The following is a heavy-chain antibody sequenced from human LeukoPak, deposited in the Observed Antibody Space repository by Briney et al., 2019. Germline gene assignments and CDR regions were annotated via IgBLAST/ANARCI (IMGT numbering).Heavy chain of an antibody. CDR2: INTKTGNP. CDR3: ARGWFGEISYYFDY. V-gene: IGHV7-4-1*02. D-gene: IGHD3-10*01. CDR1: GYTFSTYV. Sequence: ASVKVSCKASGYTFSTYVVNWVRQAPGQGLEWMGWINTKTGNPTHAQGFTGRFVFSLDTSVTTAYLQISSLKAEGTAVYYCARGWFGEISYYFDYWGQGTLVTVSS. J-gene: IGHJ4*02.